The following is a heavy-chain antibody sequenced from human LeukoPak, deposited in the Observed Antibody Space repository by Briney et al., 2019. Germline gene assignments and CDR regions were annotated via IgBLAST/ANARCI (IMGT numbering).Heavy chain of an antibody. J-gene: IGHJ3*02. CDR1: GFTFSSYG. CDR2: IRYDGSNK. CDR3: ARASTLAVAGNAFDI. D-gene: IGHD6-19*01. V-gene: IGHV3-33*01. Sequence: GGSLRLSCAASGFTFSSYGMHWVRQAPGKGLEWVAVIRYDGSNKYYADSVKGRFTISRDNSKNTLYLQMNSLRAEDTAVYYCARASTLAVAGNAFDIWGQGTMVTVSS.